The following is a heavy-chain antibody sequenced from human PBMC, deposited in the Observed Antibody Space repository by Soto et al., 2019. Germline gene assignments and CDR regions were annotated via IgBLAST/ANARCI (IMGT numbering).Heavy chain of an antibody. V-gene: IGHV3-20*04. CDR3: AKGRSYYYYYGVDV. J-gene: IGHJ6*02. Sequence: TGGSLRLSCAASGFTFDDYGMSWVRQAPGKGLEWVSGINWNGGSTGYADSVKGRFTISRDNAKSTLYLQMNSLRAEDTALYYCAKGRSYYYYYGVDVWGQGTTVTVSS. CDR2: INWNGGST. CDR1: GFTFDDYG.